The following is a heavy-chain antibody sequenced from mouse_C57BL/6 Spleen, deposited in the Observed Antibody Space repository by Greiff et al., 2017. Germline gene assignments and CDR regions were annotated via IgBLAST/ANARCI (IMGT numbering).Heavy chain of an antibody. V-gene: IGHV1-85*01. CDR2: IYPRDGST. CDR3: ARRATVVARYYFDY. CDR1: GYTFTSYD. Sequence: VQRVESGPELVKPGASVKLSCKASGYTFTSYDINWVKQRPGQGLEWIGWIYPRDGSTKYNEKFKGKATLTVDTSSSTAYMELHSLTSEDSAVYFCARRATVVARYYFDYWGQGTTLTVSS. J-gene: IGHJ2*01. D-gene: IGHD1-1*01.